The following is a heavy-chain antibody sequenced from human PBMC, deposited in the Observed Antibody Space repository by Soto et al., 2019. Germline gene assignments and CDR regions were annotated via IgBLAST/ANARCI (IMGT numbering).Heavy chain of an antibody. V-gene: IGHV3-74*01. CDR2: INSDGSSI. J-gene: IGHJ4*02. CDR1: GFTFSNSW. CDR3: VRAYHYFDN. Sequence: EVQLVESGGGLVQPGGSLRLSCAASGFTFSNSWMYWVRQAPGKGPAWVSRINSDGSSITYADSVKGRFTVSRDNAKNTLFLQMNGLRAEDTAVYFCVRAYHYFDNCGQGTLVTVSS.